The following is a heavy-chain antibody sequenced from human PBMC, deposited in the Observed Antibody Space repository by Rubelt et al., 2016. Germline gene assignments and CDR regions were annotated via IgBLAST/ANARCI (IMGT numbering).Heavy chain of an antibody. CDR1: GYTFTSYD. J-gene: IGHJ4*02. CDR3: ARALTRTLTTDPYHFDY. CDR2: MNPNSGNT. V-gene: IGHV1-8*01. D-gene: IGHD4-17*01. Sequence: QVQLVQSGAEVKKPGASVKVSCKASGYTFTSYDINWVRQATGQGLEWMGWMNPNSGNTGYAHRFQGGVTMTRNTSISTAYMELSSLRYEDTAVYYCARALTRTLTTDPYHFDYWGQGTLVTVSS.